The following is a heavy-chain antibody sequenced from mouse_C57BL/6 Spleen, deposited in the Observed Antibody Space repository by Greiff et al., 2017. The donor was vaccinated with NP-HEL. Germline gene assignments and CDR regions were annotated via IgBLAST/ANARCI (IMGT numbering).Heavy chain of an antibody. Sequence: LQESGAELARPGASVKLSCKASGYTFTSYGISWVKQRTGQGLEWIGEIYPRSGNTYYNEKFKGKATLTADKSSSTAYMELRSLTSEDSAVYFCAYYRFAYWGQGTLVTVSA. D-gene: IGHD1-1*01. CDR3: AYYRFAY. V-gene: IGHV1-81*01. CDR1: GYTFTSYG. CDR2: IYPRSGNT. J-gene: IGHJ3*01.